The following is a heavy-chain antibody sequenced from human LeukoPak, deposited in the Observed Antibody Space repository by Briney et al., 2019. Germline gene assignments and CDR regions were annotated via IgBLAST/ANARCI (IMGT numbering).Heavy chain of an antibody. Sequence: KPGGSLRLSCAASGITFSDYSMNWVRQAPGKGLEWVSSISSRSSYIYYANSVKGRSIISRDNAKNSLYLQMNSLGAEDTALYYCAKVLGASDNGGFGYWGQGTLVTVSS. CDR3: AKVLGASDNGGFGY. D-gene: IGHD1-26*01. CDR2: ISSRSSYI. J-gene: IGHJ4*02. CDR1: GITFSDYS. V-gene: IGHV3-21*01.